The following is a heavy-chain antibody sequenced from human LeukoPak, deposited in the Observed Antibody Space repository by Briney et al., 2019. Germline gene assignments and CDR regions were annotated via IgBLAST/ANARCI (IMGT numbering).Heavy chain of an antibody. V-gene: IGHV4-31*03. J-gene: IGHJ4*02. CDR2: IYYSGST. Sequence: PSETLSLTCTVSGGSISSGGYYWSWIRQHPGKDLEWIGYIYYSGSTYYNPSLKSRVTISVDTSKNQFSLKLSSVTAADTAVYYCARDSGGNFDYWGQGTLVTVSS. D-gene: IGHD2-15*01. CDR1: GGSISSGGYY. CDR3: ARDSGGNFDY.